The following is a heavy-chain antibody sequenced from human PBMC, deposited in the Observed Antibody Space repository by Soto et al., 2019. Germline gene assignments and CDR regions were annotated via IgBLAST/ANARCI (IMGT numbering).Heavy chain of an antibody. D-gene: IGHD3-22*01. CDR3: AKVRPSASSGYYFDY. V-gene: IGHV3-30*18. J-gene: IGHJ4*02. Sequence: QVQLVESGGGVVQPGRSQRLSCAASGFTFSGYGMHWVRQAPGKGLEWVAVISFDGSNKYYADSVKGRFTISRDNSKNTLYLQMNSVRAEDTAVYYCAKVRPSASSGYYFDYWGQGTLVTVSS. CDR1: GFTFSGYG. CDR2: ISFDGSNK.